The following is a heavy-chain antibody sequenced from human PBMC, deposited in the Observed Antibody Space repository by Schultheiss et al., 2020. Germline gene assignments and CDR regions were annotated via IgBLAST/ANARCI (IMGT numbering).Heavy chain of an antibody. V-gene: IGHV3-30*18. CDR2: ISYDGSNK. J-gene: IGHJ4*02. CDR3: AKDDNGGALPG. Sequence: GGSLRLSCAASGFTFSSYGMHWVRQAPGKGLEWVAVISYDGSNKYYADSVKGRFTISRDNAKNTLYLQMNSLRAEDTAVYYCAKDDNGGALPGWGQGTLVTVSS. CDR1: GFTFSSYG. D-gene: IGHD3-16*01.